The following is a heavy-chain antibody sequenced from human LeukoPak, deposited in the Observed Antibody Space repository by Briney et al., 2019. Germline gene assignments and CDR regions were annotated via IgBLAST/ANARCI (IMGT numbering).Heavy chain of an antibody. D-gene: IGHD6-13*01. Sequence: SETLSLTCTVSGGSISSHYWSWIRQPPGTGLEWIGYIYYSGSTNYNPSLKSRVTISVDTSKNQFSLKLSSVTAADAAVYYCAREKAAAGTRWLDPWGQGTLVTVSS. V-gene: IGHV4-59*11. CDR2: IYYSGST. CDR1: GGSISSHY. CDR3: AREKAAAGTRWLDP. J-gene: IGHJ5*02.